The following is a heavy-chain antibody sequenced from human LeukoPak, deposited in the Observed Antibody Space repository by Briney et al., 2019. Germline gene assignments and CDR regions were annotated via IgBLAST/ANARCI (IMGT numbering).Heavy chain of an antibody. CDR3: ARSLSPYYYGSGPFDY. J-gene: IGHJ4*02. V-gene: IGHV4-34*01. Sequence: SETLSLTCAVYGGSFSGYYWSWIRQPPGKGLEWIGEINHSGSTNYNPSLKSRVTISVDTSKNQFSLKLSSVTAADTAVYYCARSLSPYYYGSGPFDYWGQGTLVTVSS. CDR2: INHSGST. CDR1: GGSFSGYY. D-gene: IGHD3-10*01.